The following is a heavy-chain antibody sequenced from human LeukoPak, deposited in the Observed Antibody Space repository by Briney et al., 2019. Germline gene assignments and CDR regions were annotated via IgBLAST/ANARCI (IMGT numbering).Heavy chain of an antibody. CDR1: GGSISSSSYY. D-gene: IGHD1-26*01. CDR3: EAIVGASPFDY. V-gene: IGHV4-39*07. CDR2: IYYSGST. Sequence: TASETLSLTCTVSGGSISSSSYYWGWIRQPPGKGLEWIGSIYYSGSTYYNPSLKSRVTISVDTSKNQFSLKLSSVTAADTAVYYCEAIVGASPFDYWGQGTLVTVSS. J-gene: IGHJ4*02.